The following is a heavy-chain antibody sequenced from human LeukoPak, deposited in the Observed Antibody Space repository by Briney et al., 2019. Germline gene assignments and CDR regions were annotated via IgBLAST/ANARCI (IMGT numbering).Heavy chain of an antibody. Sequence: SETLSLTCTVSGGSISSYYWSWIRQPPGKGLEWIGYIYYSGSTNYNPSLKSRVTISVDTSKNQFSLKLSSVTAADTAVYYCASMTPYYGSGSYSYYFDYWGQGTLVTVSS. CDR2: IYYSGST. V-gene: IGHV4-59*01. D-gene: IGHD3-10*01. CDR1: GGSISSYY. J-gene: IGHJ4*02. CDR3: ASMTPYYGSGSYSYYFDY.